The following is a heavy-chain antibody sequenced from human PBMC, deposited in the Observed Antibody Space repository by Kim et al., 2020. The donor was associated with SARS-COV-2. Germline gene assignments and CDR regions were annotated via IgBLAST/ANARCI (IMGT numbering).Heavy chain of an antibody. CDR1: GFTFSAYD. CDR3: VRDRMGGAFDM. D-gene: IGHD3-16*01. CDR2: ITKSSTTI. J-gene: IGHJ3*02. Sequence: GGSLRLSCAVSGFTFSAYDMNWVRQAPGKGLEWLSFITKSSTTIYYADSVEGRFTISRDNAKNSLFLQMNSLRDEDTALYYCVRDRMGGAFDMWGQGTMV. V-gene: IGHV3-48*02.